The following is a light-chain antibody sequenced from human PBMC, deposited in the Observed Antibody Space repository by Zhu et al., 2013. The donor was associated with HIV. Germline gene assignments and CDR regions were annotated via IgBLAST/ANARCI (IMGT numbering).Light chain of an antibody. V-gene: IGLV2-8*01. J-gene: IGLJ2*01. CDR3: SSYAGSNIVV. Sequence: QSAPTQPPSASGSPGQSVTISCTGTSTDVGAYNYVSWYQQHPGKAPKIMISEVSKRPSGVPDRFSGSKSGNVASLTVSGLQADDEADYYCSSYAGSNIVVFGGGTKLTVL. CDR1: STDVGAYNY. CDR2: EVS.